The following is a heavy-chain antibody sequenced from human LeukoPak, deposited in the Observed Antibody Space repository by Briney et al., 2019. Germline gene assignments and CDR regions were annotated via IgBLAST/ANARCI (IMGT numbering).Heavy chain of an antibody. J-gene: IGHJ4*02. CDR3: ARDRGGATYYFDY. CDR2: IWYDGSDK. V-gene: IGHV3-33*01. CDR1: GFTFSSYD. Sequence: GWSLRLSCAASGFTFSSYDMHWVRQAPGKGLEWVSVIWYDGSDKYYADCVKGRFTISRDNSKNTLYLQMNSLRAEDTAVYYCARDRGGATYYFDYWGQGTLVTVSS. D-gene: IGHD1-26*01.